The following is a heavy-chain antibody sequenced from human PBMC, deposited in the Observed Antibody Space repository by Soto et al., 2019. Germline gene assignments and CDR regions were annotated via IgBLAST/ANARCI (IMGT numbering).Heavy chain of an antibody. J-gene: IGHJ5*02. V-gene: IGHV3-23*01. CDR2: ISGSGATT. Sequence: EVQLLESGGGLVQPGGSLRLSCAASGFTFSSDAMSWVRQAPGKGLEWVSAISGSGATTFYTDSLKGRFTISRDNSKNKLYLQMNSLRAEDTAMYYCAKGLSGSGCFDAWGQGTLVTVSS. D-gene: IGHD3-10*01. CDR3: AKGLSGSGCFDA. CDR1: GFTFSSDA.